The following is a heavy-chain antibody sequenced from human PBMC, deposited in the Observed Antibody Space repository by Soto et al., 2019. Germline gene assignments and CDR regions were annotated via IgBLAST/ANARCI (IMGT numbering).Heavy chain of an antibody. CDR3: ARDEVTMVRGVIIKGDY. CDR1: GGSISSGDYY. CDR2: IYYSGST. V-gene: IGHV4-30-4*01. J-gene: IGHJ4*02. Sequence: NPXETLSLTCTVSGGSISSGDYYWSGIRQPPGKGLEWIGYIYYSGSTYYNPSLKSRVTISVDTSKNQFSLKLSSVTAADTAVYYCARDEVTMVRGVIIKGDYWGQGTLVTVSS. D-gene: IGHD3-10*01.